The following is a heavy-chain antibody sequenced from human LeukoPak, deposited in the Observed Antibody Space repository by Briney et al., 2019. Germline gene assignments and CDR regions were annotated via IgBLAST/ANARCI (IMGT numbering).Heavy chain of an antibody. CDR3: AKEWGHYDILTGYLN. Sequence: GGSLRLSCAASGFTFSSYGMHWVRQAPGKGLEWVAVISYDGSNKYYADSVKGRFTISRDNSKNTLYLQMNSLRAEDTAVYYCAKEWGHYDILTGYLNWDQGTLVTVSS. D-gene: IGHD3-9*01. V-gene: IGHV3-30*18. J-gene: IGHJ4*02. CDR2: ISYDGSNK. CDR1: GFTFSSYG.